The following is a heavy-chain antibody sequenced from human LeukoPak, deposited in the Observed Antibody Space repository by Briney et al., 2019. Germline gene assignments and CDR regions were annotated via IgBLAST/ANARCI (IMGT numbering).Heavy chain of an antibody. D-gene: IGHD3-22*01. CDR2: FDPEDGET. J-gene: IGHJ1*01. Sequence: ASVKVSCKVSGYTLTELSIHWVRQAPGKGLEGMVGFDPEDGETIYAQKFQGRVTMTEDTSTDTAYMELSRLRSEDAAVYYCAKVSYYYDSSGYQGYFQHWGQGTLVTVSS. CDR3: AKVSYYYDSSGYQGYFQH. V-gene: IGHV1-24*01. CDR1: GYTLTELS.